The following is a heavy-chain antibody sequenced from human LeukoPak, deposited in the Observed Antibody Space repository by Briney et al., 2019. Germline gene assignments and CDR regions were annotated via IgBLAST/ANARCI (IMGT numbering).Heavy chain of an antibody. CDR3: ARQKCTSTSCLTKNAFDI. Sequence: SETLSLTCTVSGSISSYYWSWIRQPPGKGLEWIGHIYTSGSTNYNPSLKSRVTISVDTSKNQFSLDLSSVTAADTAVYYCARQKCTSTSCLTKNAFDIWGQGTMVTVSS. V-gene: IGHV4-4*09. CDR2: IYTSGST. J-gene: IGHJ3*02. CDR1: GSISSYY. D-gene: IGHD2-2*01.